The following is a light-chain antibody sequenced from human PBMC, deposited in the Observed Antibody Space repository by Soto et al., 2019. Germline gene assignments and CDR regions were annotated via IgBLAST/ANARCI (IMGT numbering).Light chain of an antibody. CDR2: DVS. CDR3: SSYTSGFDV. J-gene: IGLJ1*01. V-gene: IGLV2-14*01. CDR1: SSDVGGYNY. Sequence: QSVLTQPASVSGSPGQSITISCTGTSSDVGGYNYVSWYQQHPCKAPKLMIYDVSDRPSGVSNRFSGSKSGNTASLTISGLQAEDEADYYCSSYTSGFDVFGTGTKPTVL.